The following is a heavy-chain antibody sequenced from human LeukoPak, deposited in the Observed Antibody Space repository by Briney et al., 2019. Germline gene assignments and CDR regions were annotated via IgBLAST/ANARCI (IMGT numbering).Heavy chain of an antibody. D-gene: IGHD3-22*01. CDR3: ARAQYYYDSSGYYPAI. V-gene: IGHV3-33*01. J-gene: IGHJ4*02. CDR2: IWYDGSNK. Sequence: GGSLRLSCAASGFTFSSYGMYWVREAPGTGREWVAVIWYDGSNKYYADSVKGRFTISRDNSKNTLYLQMNSLRAEDTAVYYCARAQYYYDSSGYYPAIWGQGTLVTVSS. CDR1: GFTFSSYG.